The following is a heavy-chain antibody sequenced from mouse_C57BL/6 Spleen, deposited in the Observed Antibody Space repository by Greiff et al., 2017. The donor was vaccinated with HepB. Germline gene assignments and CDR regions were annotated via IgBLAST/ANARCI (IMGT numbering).Heavy chain of an antibody. Sequence: EVQLQESGPGLVKPSQSLSLTCSVTGYSITSGYYWNWIRQFPGNKLEWMGYISYDGSNNYNPSLKNRISITRDTSKNQFFLKLNSVTTEDTATYYCARGSLYDYDGPWGQGTTLTVSS. D-gene: IGHD2-4*01. CDR3: ARGSLYDYDGP. CDR2: ISYDGSN. V-gene: IGHV3-6*01. CDR1: GYSITSGYY. J-gene: IGHJ2*01.